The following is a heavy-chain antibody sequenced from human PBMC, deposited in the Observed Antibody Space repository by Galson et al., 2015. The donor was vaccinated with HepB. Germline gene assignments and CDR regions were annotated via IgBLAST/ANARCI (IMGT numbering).Heavy chain of an antibody. CDR2: ISSSSYI. CDR3: AGAEGYCSSTSCYSYYGMDV. CDR1: GFTFSGYS. J-gene: IGHJ6*02. D-gene: IGHD2-2*02. Sequence: SLRLSCAASGFTFSGYSMNWVRQAPGKGLEWVTSISSSSYIYYADSVKGRFTISRDNANNSLYLQMNSLRAEDTAVYYCAGAEGYCSSTSCYSYYGMDVWGQGTTVTVSS. V-gene: IGHV3-21*01.